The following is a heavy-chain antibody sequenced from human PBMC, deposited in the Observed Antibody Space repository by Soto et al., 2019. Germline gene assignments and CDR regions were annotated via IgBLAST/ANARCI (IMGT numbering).Heavy chain of an antibody. CDR1: GDSISSSNW. CDR2: IYHSGST. V-gene: IGHV4-4*02. Sequence: SETLSLTCAVSGDSISSSNWWSWVRQPPGKGLEWIGEIYHSGSTNYNPSLKSRVTISVDKSKNQFSLKLSSVTAADTAVYYCARLAAAGMYGMDVWGQGTTVIVSS. CDR3: ARLAAAGMYGMDV. J-gene: IGHJ6*02. D-gene: IGHD6-13*01.